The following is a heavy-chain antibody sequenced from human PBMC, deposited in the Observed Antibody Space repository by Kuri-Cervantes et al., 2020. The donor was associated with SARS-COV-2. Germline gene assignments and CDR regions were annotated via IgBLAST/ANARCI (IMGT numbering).Heavy chain of an antibody. J-gene: IGHJ5*02. CDR3: ARDRGRIAAAGIGWFDP. V-gene: IGHV4-39*07. D-gene: IGHD6-13*01. CDR1: GGSISSSSYY. CDR2: IYYSGNT. Sequence: GSLRLSCTVSGGSISSSSYYWGWIRQPPGKGLEWIGSIYYSGNTLYNPSLKSRLTISVDTSKKQFSQNLRSVTAADTAVYYCARDRGRIAAAGIGWFDPWGQGTLVTVSS.